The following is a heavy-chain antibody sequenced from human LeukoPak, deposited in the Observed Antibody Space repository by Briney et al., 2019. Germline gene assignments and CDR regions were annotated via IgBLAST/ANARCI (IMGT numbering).Heavy chain of an antibody. CDR2: IYYSGST. J-gene: IGHJ4*02. V-gene: IGHV4-59*08. CDR1: GGSISSYY. D-gene: IGHD6-19*01. Sequence: PSETLSLTCTVSGGSISSYYWSWIRQPPGKGLEWIGYIYYSGSTNYNPSLKSRVTISVDTSKNQFSLKLSSVTAADTAVYYCARLGYSSGWYHFDYWGQGTLVTVSS. CDR3: ARLGYSSGWYHFDY.